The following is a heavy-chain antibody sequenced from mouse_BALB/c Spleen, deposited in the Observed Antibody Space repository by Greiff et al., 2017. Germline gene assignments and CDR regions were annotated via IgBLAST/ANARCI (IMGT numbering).Heavy chain of an antibody. CDR1: GFSLTSYG. D-gene: IGHD4-1*02. J-gene: IGHJ1*01. CDR2: IWAGGST. V-gene: IGHV2-9*02. Sequence: VQLVESGPGLVAPSQSLSITCTVSGFSLTSYGVHWVRQPPGKGLEWLGVIWAGGSTNYNSALMSRLSISKDNSKSQVFLKMNSLQTDDTAMYYCARDPNWDVNWYFDVWGAGTTVTVSS. CDR3: ARDPNWDVNWYFDV.